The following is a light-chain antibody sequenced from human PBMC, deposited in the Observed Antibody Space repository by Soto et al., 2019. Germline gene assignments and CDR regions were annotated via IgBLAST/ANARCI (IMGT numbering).Light chain of an antibody. CDR3: GTWDSSLSAGV. CDR2: DNN. V-gene: IGLV1-51*01. CDR1: SSNIGNNY. Sequence: QSVLTQPPSVSAAPGQKVTISCSGSSSNIGNNYVSWYQQLPGTAPKLLIYDNNKRPSGIPDRFSGSKSGTSATLGITGLQTGDGADYYCGTWDSSLSAGVFGTGTKGTVL. J-gene: IGLJ1*01.